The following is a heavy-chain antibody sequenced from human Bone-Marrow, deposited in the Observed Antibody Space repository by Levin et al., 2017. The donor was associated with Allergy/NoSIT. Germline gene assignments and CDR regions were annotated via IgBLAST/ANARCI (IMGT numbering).Heavy chain of an antibody. CDR3: AKDRLPIPRGNIDY. D-gene: IGHD2-15*01. J-gene: IGHJ4*02. V-gene: IGHV3-9*01. CDR2: ISWNSVRL. CDR1: GFTFDDYA. Sequence: QAGGSLRLSCEASGFTFDDYAMQWVRQAPGKGLEWVSGISWNSVRLDYADSVKGRFTISRDNAKNSLYLQMNSLRPEDTAFYYCAKDRLPIPRGNIDYWGQGSLVTVSS.